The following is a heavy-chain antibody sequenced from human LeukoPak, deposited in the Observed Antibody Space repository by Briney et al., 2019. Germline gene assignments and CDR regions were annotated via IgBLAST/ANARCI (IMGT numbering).Heavy chain of an antibody. Sequence: ASVKVSCKASGYTFTSYDINWVRQATGQGLEWMGWMNPNSGNTAYAQKFQGRVTITRNTSISTAYMALSSLRSEDTAVYYCASGGSGSYHDAFDIWGQGTMVTVSS. CDR2: MNPNSGNT. J-gene: IGHJ3*02. D-gene: IGHD3-10*01. CDR3: ASGGSGSYHDAFDI. V-gene: IGHV1-8*03. CDR1: GYTFTSYD.